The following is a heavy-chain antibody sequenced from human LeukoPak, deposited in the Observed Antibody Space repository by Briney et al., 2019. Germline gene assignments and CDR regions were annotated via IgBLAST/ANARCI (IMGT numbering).Heavy chain of an antibody. CDR3: ARDLKTLNRITGTTSRSFYYMDV. Sequence: GSLRLSCAGSEFTFSSYALSWVRQAPGKGLDWVSTITHNGDTTYYADSVKGRFTISRDNSKNTLYLQMNSLRAEDTAVYYCARDLKTLNRITGTTSRSFYYMDVWGKGTTVTVSS. J-gene: IGHJ6*03. D-gene: IGHD1-20*01. CDR2: ITHNGDTT. CDR1: EFTFSSYA. V-gene: IGHV3-23*01.